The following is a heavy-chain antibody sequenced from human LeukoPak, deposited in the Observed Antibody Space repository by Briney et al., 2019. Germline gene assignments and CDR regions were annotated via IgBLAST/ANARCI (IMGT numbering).Heavy chain of an antibody. D-gene: IGHD4-17*01. Sequence: AASVKVSCKASGYTFTSYGISWVRQAPGQGLEWMGWISAYNGNTNYAQKLRGRVTMTTDTSTTTAYMELRSLRSDDTAVYYCARSGDGNWFDPWGQGTLVTVSS. J-gene: IGHJ5*02. CDR3: ARSGDGNWFDP. V-gene: IGHV1-18*01. CDR2: ISAYNGNT. CDR1: GYTFTSYG.